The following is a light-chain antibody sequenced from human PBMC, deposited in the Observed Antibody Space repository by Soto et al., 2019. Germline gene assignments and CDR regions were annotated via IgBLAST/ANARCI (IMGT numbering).Light chain of an antibody. CDR2: SND. CDR3: AAWDDRLNGYYV. J-gene: IGLJ1*01. V-gene: IGLV1-44*01. CDR1: SSNIGSHT. Sequence: QSVLTQPPSASGTPGQRVTISCSGSSSNIGSHTVNWFQQLPGTAPKLLIYSNDQRPSGAPDRFSGSKSGTSASLAISGLQSEDDGDYYCAAWDDRLNGYYVFGTGTKVTVL.